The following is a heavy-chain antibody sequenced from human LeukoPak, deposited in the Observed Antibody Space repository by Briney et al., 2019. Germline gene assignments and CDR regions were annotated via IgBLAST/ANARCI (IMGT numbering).Heavy chain of an antibody. CDR1: GGSITTTTYY. J-gene: IGHJ4*02. D-gene: IGHD3-10*01. CDR2: IYYSGST. V-gene: IGHV4-39*01. Sequence: SETLSLTCTVSGGSITTTTYYWGWIRQPPGKGLEWIGSIYYSGSTYYNPSLKSRVTISVDTSKNQFSLKLSSVTVADTAVYYCARHVVYASGTYSFDYWGQGTLVTVSS. CDR3: ARHVVYASGTYSFDY.